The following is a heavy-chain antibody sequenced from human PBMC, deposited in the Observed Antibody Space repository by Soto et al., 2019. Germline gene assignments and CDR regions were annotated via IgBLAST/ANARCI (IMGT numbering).Heavy chain of an antibody. J-gene: IGHJ4*02. Sequence: AGGSLRLSCAASGFSFSAYAMSWVRQAPGKGLEWVSGMTGSGGFTYYADSVKGRFTISRDNSKNTLYVQMNSLRAEDTAVYYCAKGKAHTLFGVDTLFDYWGQGTLVTVSS. CDR3: AKGKAHTLFGVDTLFDY. D-gene: IGHD3-3*01. V-gene: IGHV3-23*01. CDR1: GFSFSAYA. CDR2: MTGSGGFT.